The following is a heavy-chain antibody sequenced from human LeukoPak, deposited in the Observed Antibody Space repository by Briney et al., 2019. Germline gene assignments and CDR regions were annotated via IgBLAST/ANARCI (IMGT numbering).Heavy chain of an antibody. Sequence: SVKVSCKASGGTFSSYAISWVRQAPGQGLEWMGGIIPIFGTANYAQKFQGRVTITADESTSTAYVELSSLRSEDTAVFYCAGSLKFITMIPHYWGQGTLVTVSS. CDR1: GGTFSSYA. D-gene: IGHD3-22*01. CDR3: AGSLKFITMIPHY. J-gene: IGHJ4*02. V-gene: IGHV1-69*13. CDR2: IIPIFGTA.